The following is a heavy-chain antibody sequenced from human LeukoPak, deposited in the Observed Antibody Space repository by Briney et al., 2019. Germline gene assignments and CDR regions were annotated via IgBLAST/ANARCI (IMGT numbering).Heavy chain of an antibody. V-gene: IGHV4-34*04. CDR2: INHSGYT. J-gene: IGHJ4*02. D-gene: IGHD4-17*01. Sequence: SETLSLTCAVSGVSFDDYYWAWVRQTPGKGLEWIGEINHSGYTNDSPSLKSRATLPVDTSRKQFSLNLRSVTVADAGIYYCTRMTTGHDYWGQGTLATVSS. CDR1: GVSFDDYY. CDR3: TRMTTGHDY.